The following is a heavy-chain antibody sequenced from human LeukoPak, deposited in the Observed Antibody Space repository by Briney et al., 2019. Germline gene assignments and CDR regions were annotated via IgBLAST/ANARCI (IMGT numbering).Heavy chain of an antibody. J-gene: IGHJ5*02. Sequence: SETLSLTCTVSGGSISSYYWSWIRQPPGKGLEWIGYIYYSGSTNYNPSLKSRVTISVDTSKNQFSLKLSSVTAADTAVYYCARDSRAAAGTWSNSFDPWGQGTLVTVSS. CDR2: IYYSGST. V-gene: IGHV4-59*01. CDR1: GGSISSYY. D-gene: IGHD6-13*01. CDR3: ARDSRAAAGTWSNSFDP.